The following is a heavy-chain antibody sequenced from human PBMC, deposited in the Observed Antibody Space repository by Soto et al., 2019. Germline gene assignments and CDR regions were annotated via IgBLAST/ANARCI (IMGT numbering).Heavy chain of an antibody. CDR3: ARGIYGDVFDI. D-gene: IGHD4-17*01. Sequence: SLPRSDTCPVSDGSITRGGYYWSRKRQHPGKGLEWIGYIYYSGRTYYTPSLQRRVTISVDTSKSQFSLRLNSVTAADTAMYYCARGIYGDVFDIWGQGTMVTVSS. CDR2: IYYSGRT. V-gene: IGHV4-31*03. J-gene: IGHJ3*02. CDR1: DGSITRGGYY.